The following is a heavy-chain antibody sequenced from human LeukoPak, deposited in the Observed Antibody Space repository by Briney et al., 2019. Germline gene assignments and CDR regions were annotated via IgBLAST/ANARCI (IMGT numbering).Heavy chain of an antibody. CDR2: INSDGRAT. J-gene: IGHJ3*02. Sequence: GGSLRLPCAAAGFTFSTYWMHWVRQVPGKGLVCVSRINSDGRATGYADSVKGRFTISRDNAKNTLYLQMNSLRVEDTAVYYCGSPRTFSDRNVLDMWGQGTMVTVSS. D-gene: IGHD3-10*02. CDR3: GSPRTFSDRNVLDM. V-gene: IGHV3-74*01. CDR1: GFTFSTYW.